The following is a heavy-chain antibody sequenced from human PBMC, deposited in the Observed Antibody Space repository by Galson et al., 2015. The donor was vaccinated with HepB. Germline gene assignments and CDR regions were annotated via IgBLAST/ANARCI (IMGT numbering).Heavy chain of an antibody. D-gene: IGHD3-10*01. V-gene: IGHV1-69*13. CDR2: IIPIFGTA. Sequence: SVKVSCKASGGTFSSYAISWARQAPGQGLEWMGGIIPIFGTANYAQKFQGRVTITADESTSTAYMELSSLRSEDTAVYYCARGIRGLNNYMDVWGKGTTVTVSS. J-gene: IGHJ6*03. CDR3: ARGIRGLNNYMDV. CDR1: GGTFSSYA.